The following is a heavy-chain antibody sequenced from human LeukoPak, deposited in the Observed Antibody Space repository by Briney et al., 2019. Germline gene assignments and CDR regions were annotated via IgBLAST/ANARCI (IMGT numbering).Heavy chain of an antibody. Sequence: QPGRSLRLSCAASGFTFRSHGMHWVRQAPGKGLEWVAVIWNDGSDTYHADSVKGRFTISRDNSKNTLYLQMNSLRVEDTALYYCARDSGSRWFGPIDYWGQGTLVTVSS. D-gene: IGHD6-13*01. CDR2: IWNDGSDT. CDR3: ARDSGSRWFGPIDY. CDR1: GFTFRSHG. V-gene: IGHV3-33*01. J-gene: IGHJ4*02.